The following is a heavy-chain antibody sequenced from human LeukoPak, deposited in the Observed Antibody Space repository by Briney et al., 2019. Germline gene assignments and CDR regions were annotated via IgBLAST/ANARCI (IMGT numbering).Heavy chain of an antibody. J-gene: IGHJ3*02. CDR1: GGSINNYY. CDR2: IYTRGST. CDR3: ARGRYCSADICSGGDAFDI. D-gene: IGHD2-15*01. Sequence: SETLSLTCTVSGGSINNYYWSWIRQPAGKGLEWIGRIYTRGSTNYNPSLKSRVTRSVDTSKNQFSLKLSSVTAADTAVYYCARGRYCSADICSGGDAFDIWGQGTMVSVSS. V-gene: IGHV4-4*07.